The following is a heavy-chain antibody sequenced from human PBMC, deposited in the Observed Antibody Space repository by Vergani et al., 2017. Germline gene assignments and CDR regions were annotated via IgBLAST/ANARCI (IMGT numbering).Heavy chain of an antibody. D-gene: IGHD3-10*01. CDR1: GFTFDDYA. J-gene: IGHJ6*02. Sequence: EVQLVESGGGLVQPGRSLRLSCAASGFTFDDYAMHWVRQAPGKGLEWVSGISWNSGSIGYADSVKGRFTISRDNAKNSLYLQMNSLRAEDTAVYFCARELSYYYGSGSDDYNPYYYEGMDVWGPGTTVTVSS. CDR3: ARELSYYYGSGSDDYNPYYYEGMDV. CDR2: ISWNSGSI. V-gene: IGHV3-9*01.